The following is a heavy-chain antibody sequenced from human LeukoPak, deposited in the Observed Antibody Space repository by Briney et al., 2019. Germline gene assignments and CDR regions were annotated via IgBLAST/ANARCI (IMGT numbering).Heavy chain of an antibody. V-gene: IGHV3-23*01. CDR2: ISGSGGST. J-gene: IGHJ6*03. Sequence: HPGGSLRLSCAASGFTFSSYAMSWVRQAPGKGLEWVSAISGSGGSTYYADSVKGRFTISRDNSKNTLYLQMNSLRAEDTAVYYCAKDAGYSRAYYYYYMDVWGKGTTVTVSS. CDR1: GFTFSSYA. CDR3: AKDAGYSRAYYYYYMDV. D-gene: IGHD6-13*01.